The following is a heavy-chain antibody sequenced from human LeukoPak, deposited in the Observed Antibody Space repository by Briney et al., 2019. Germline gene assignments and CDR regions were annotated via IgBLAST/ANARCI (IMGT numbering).Heavy chain of an antibody. CDR1: GFNFGIYG. Sequence: AGGSLRLSCTASGFNFGIYGMHWVRQAPGKGLEWVAVMWDDGTNEYYVDSVKGRFTISRDNSKNTLYLQMNSLRAEDTAVYYCAKDLYSSGWSLVVDYWGQGTLVTVSS. CDR2: MWDDGTNE. CDR3: AKDLYSSGWSLVVDY. V-gene: IGHV3-30*02. J-gene: IGHJ4*02. D-gene: IGHD6-19*01.